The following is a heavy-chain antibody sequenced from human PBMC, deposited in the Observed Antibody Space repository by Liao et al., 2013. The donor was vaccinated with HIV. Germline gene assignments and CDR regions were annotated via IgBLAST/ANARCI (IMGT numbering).Heavy chain of an antibody. V-gene: IGHV4-61*02. CDR2: IYTSGTT. J-gene: IGHJ6*03. D-gene: IGHD3-10*01. Sequence: QLQLQESGPGLVKPSETLSLTCTVSGGSISGTSHYWSWLRQPAGKGLEWIGRIYTSGTTNYNPALKSRATISLDTSRNQFSLHLSSVTAADTAVYFCARDPGDNLFYYHYYTDVWGKGTTVTVSS. CDR1: GGSISGTSHY. CDR3: ARDPGDNLFYYHYYTDV.